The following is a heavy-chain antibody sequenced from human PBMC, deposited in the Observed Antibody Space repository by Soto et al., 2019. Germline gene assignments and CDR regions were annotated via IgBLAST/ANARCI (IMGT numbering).Heavy chain of an antibody. Sequence: EVQLVESGGGLVQPGGSLRLSCAASGFTFSGYWMSWVRQAPGKGLEWLANIKQDGSEQFYVYSVKGRFTISRDNAKNSLYPHMNRLRAEDTAVYYCAREDVWGQGTTVTVSS. CDR3: AREDV. CDR1: GFTFSGYW. J-gene: IGHJ6*02. V-gene: IGHV3-7*05. CDR2: IKQDGSEQ.